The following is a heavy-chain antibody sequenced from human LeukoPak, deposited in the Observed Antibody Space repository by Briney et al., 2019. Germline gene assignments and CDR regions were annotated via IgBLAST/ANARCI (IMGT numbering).Heavy chain of an antibody. D-gene: IGHD3-3*01. CDR2: INHSGST. CDR1: GGSFSGYY. V-gene: IGHV4-34*01. Sequence: MPSETLSLTCAVYGGSFSGYYWSWIRQPPGKGLEWIGEINHSGSTNYNPSLKSRVTISVDTSKNQFSLKLSSVTAADTAVYYCARGRDFWSGYYTQYYYYYMDVWGKGTTVTVSS. J-gene: IGHJ6*03. CDR3: ARGRDFWSGYYTQYYYYYMDV.